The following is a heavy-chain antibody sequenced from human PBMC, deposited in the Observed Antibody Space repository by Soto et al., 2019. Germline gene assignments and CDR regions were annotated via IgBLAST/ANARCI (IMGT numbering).Heavy chain of an antibody. CDR1: GFTFSSYS. V-gene: IGHV3-21*01. D-gene: IGHD3-9*01. CDR3: ARDVYDILGYYFDY. J-gene: IGHJ4*02. Sequence: KPGGSLRLSCAASGFTFSSYSMNWVRQAPGKGLEWVSSISSSSSYIYYADSVKGRFTISRDNAKNSLYLQMNSLRAEDTAVYYCARDVYDILGYYFDYWGQGTLVTVS. CDR2: ISSSSSYI.